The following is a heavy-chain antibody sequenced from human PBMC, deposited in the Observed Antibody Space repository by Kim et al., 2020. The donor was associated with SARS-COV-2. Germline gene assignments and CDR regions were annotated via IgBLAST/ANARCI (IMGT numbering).Heavy chain of an antibody. D-gene: IGHD6-19*01. V-gene: IGHV4-34*01. CDR3: ARGTRQWLVRGPYYYHMDV. J-gene: IGHJ6*03. Sequence: SETLSLTCAVYGGSFSGYYWSWIRQPPGKGLEWIGEINHSGGTNYNPSLKSRVTISVDTSKNQFSLKLSSVTAADTAVYYCARGTRQWLVRGPYYYHMDVWGKGTPGTVSS. CDR1: GGSFSGYY. CDR2: INHSGGT.